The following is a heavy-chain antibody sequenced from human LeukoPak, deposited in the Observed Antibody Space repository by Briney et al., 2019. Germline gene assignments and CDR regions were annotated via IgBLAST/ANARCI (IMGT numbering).Heavy chain of an antibody. CDR1: GYTFTGYY. J-gene: IGHJ4*02. CDR2: INPNSGGT. D-gene: IGHD3-10*01. V-gene: IGHV1-2*06. Sequence: ASVKVSCKASGYTFTGYYMHWVRQAPGQGLEWMGRINPNSGGTNYAQKFQGRVTMTRDTSISTAYMDLSSLRSEDTAVYYCARDSSGSYYRVFDYWGQGTLVTVSS. CDR3: ARDSSGSYYRVFDY.